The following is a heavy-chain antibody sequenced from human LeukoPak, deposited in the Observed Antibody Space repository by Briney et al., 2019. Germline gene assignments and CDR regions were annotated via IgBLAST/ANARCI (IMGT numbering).Heavy chain of an antibody. D-gene: IGHD6-13*01. CDR2: IWYDGSNK. Sequence: GGSLRLSCAASGFTFSSCGMHWVRQAPGKGLEWVAVIWYDGSNKYYADSVKGRFTISRDNSKNTLYLQMNSLRAEDTAVYYCARDRGYSSSLDYWGQGTLVTVSS. J-gene: IGHJ4*02. V-gene: IGHV3-33*01. CDR3: ARDRGYSSSLDY. CDR1: GFTFSSCG.